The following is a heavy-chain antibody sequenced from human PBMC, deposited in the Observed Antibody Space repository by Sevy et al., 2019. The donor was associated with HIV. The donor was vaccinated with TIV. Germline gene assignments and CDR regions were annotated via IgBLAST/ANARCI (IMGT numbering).Heavy chain of an antibody. CDR3: TKDPPVYGDFPYGMDV. CDR1: GFIFDDYG. Sequence: GGCLRLSCVGSGFIFDDYGMHWVRQAPGKGLEWVALISHDGGKKYYADSVKGRFTISRDNFKNTLYLQMNTLRRDDTAAYFCTKDPPVYGDFPYGMDVWGQGTTVTVSS. V-gene: IGHV3-30*18. CDR2: ISHDGGKK. D-gene: IGHD4-17*01. J-gene: IGHJ6*02.